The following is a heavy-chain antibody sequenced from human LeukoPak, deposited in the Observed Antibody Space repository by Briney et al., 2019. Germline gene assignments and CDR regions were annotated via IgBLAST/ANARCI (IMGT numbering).Heavy chain of an antibody. CDR2: INPNSGGT. Sequence: GASVKVSCKASGYTFTGYYMHWVRQAPGQGLEWMGRINPNSGGTNYAQKFQGRVTMTRDTSISTAYMELSRLRADDTAVYYCARDVDGGGYYYDSSGHLHRFRFDYWGQGTLVTVSS. J-gene: IGHJ4*02. V-gene: IGHV1-2*06. CDR1: GYTFTGYY. CDR3: ARDVDGGGYYYDSSGHLHRFRFDY. D-gene: IGHD3-22*01.